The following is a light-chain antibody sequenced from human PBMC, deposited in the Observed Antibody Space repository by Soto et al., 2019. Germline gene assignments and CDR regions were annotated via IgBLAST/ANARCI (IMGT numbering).Light chain of an antibody. Sequence: DIQMTQSPSSLSASVGDRVTITCQASQDISNYLNWYQQKPGKAPKLLIYDASNLETGVPSRFSGSGSGTDFTFTISSLQPEDSAVYYCQQFGSSPYTFGQGTKLEIK. J-gene: IGKJ2*01. CDR2: DAS. CDR3: QQFGSSPYT. V-gene: IGKV1-33*01. CDR1: QDISNY.